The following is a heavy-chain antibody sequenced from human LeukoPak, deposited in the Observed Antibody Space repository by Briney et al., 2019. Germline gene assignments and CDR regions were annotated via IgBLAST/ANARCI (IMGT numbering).Heavy chain of an antibody. V-gene: IGHV4-30-2*01. J-gene: IGHJ4*02. CDR2: IYHSGST. Sequence: PSETLSLTCAVSGGSISSGGYSWSWIRQPPGKGLEWIGYIYHSGSTYYNPSLKSRVTISVDRSKNQFSLKLSSVTAADTAVYYCARAGYGDYQGFDYWGQGTLVTVSS. CDR3: ARAGYGDYQGFDY. D-gene: IGHD4-17*01. CDR1: GGSISSGGYS.